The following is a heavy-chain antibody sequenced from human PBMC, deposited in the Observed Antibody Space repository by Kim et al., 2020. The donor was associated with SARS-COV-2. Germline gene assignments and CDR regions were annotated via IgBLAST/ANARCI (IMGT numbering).Heavy chain of an antibody. CDR2: INPIFGTA. D-gene: IGHD3-10*01. J-gene: IGHJ6*02. V-gene: IGHV1-69*13. CDR1: GCTFSSYA. CDR3: ASYRGVSYYYYYYGVDV. Sequence: SVKVSCKASGCTFSSYAINWVRQAPGQGLEWMGGINPIFGTANYAQKFQGRVTITADASTSTPYMELSSLRSEDTAVYYCASYRGVSYYYYYYGVDVWGQGTPVTVSS.